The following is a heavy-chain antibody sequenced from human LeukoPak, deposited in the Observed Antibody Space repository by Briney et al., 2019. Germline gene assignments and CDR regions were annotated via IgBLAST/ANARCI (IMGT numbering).Heavy chain of an antibody. CDR1: GGSISSSNW. Sequence: SGTLSLTCAVSGGSISSSNWWSWVRQPPGKGLEWIGEIYHSGSTYYKPSLQSRVTISVDTSKNQFSLKLSSVTAADTAVYYCARAFYSSSWYHKEDFFDYWGQGTPVTVSS. V-gene: IGHV4-4*02. CDR3: ARAFYSSSWYHKEDFFDY. CDR2: IYHSGST. J-gene: IGHJ4*02. D-gene: IGHD6-13*01.